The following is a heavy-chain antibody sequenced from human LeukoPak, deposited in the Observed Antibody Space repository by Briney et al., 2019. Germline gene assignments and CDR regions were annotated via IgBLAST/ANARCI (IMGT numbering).Heavy chain of an antibody. CDR3: ARRSKIFGVVLDGGRHLDI. J-gene: IGHJ3*02. Sequence: SETLSLTCAVYGGSFSGYYWNWIRQPPGKGLEWIGEINHSGSTNYNPSLKSRVTISVDTSKNQFSLKLSSVTAADTAVYYCARRSKIFGVVLDGGRHLDIWGQGTMVTVSS. CDR1: GGSFSGYY. D-gene: IGHD3-3*01. CDR2: INHSGST. V-gene: IGHV4-34*01.